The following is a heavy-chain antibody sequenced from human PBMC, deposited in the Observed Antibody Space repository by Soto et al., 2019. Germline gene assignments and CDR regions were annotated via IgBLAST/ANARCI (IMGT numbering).Heavy chain of an antibody. CDR3: ASSGGGEDY. D-gene: IGHD3-16*01. J-gene: IGHJ4*02. CDR2: IYHSGST. Sequence: QVQLQESGPGLVKPSGTLSLSCAVSGGSISSSHWWTWVRQPPGKGLEWIGEIYHSGSTNYNPSLKSRDTISVDTSRNQFSLTLGSVTAADTAVYYCASSGGGEDYWGQGILVTVSS. V-gene: IGHV4-4*02. CDR1: GGSISSSHW.